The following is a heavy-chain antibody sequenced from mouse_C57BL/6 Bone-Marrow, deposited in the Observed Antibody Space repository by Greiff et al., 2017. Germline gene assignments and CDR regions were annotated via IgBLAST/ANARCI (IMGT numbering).Heavy chain of an antibody. D-gene: IGHD2-1*01. CDR2: IYPGSGNT. V-gene: IGHV1-76*01. CDR1: GYTFTDYY. CDR3: ARGGGNYPWFAY. J-gene: IGHJ3*01. Sequence: QVQLQQSGAELVRPGASVKLSCKASGYTFTDYYINWVKQRPGQGLEWIARIYPGSGNTYYNEKFKGKATLTAEKYSSTAYMQLSSLTSEDSAVYFCARGGGNYPWFAYWGQGTLVTVTA.